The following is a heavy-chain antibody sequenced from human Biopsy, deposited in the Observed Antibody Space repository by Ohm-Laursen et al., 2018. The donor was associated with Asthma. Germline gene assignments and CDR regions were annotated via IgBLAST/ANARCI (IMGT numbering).Heavy chain of an antibody. CDR1: GFSFSNFA. Sequence: SLRLSCAASGFSFSNFAIHWVRQAPGKGLEWVGVISKDASTQDYADSVKGRFTMARDNSKNTLDLQMNSLREEDTAVYYCVRDGTDDAFDIWGQGTGVSVS. V-gene: IGHV3-30*01. CDR2: ISKDASTQ. CDR3: VRDGTDDAFDI. D-gene: IGHD1-1*01. J-gene: IGHJ3*02.